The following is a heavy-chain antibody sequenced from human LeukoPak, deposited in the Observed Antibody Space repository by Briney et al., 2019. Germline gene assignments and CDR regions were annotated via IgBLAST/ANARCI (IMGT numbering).Heavy chain of an antibody. Sequence: SETLSLTCTVSGGSISSGDYYWSWIRQPPGKGLEWIGYIYYSGSTYYNPSLKSRVTISVDTSKNQFSLKLSSVTAADTAVYYCATEPSPIYGDYEYFDYWGQGTLVTVSS. CDR1: GGSISSGDYY. CDR3: ATEPSPIYGDYEYFDY. V-gene: IGHV4-30-4*08. CDR2: IYYSGST. J-gene: IGHJ4*02. D-gene: IGHD4-17*01.